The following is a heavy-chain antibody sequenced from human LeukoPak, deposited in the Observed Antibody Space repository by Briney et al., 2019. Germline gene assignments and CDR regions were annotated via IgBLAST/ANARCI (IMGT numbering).Heavy chain of an antibody. D-gene: IGHD2-21*01. V-gene: IGHV3-30*02. CDR2: IRYDGTNK. CDR1: GFTFSRYG. J-gene: IGHJ3*02. Sequence: GGSLRLSCAASGFTFSRYGMHWVRQAPGKGLEWVAFIRYDGTNKEYADSVKGRFTISRDNSKNTVYLLMNSLRAEDTAVYYCAKDHTLRAGDRVAFDIWGQGTMVTVSS. CDR3: AKDHTLRAGDRVAFDI.